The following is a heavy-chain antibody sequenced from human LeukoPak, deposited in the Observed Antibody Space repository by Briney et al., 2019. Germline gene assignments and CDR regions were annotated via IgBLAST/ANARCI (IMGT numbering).Heavy chain of an antibody. J-gene: IGHJ5*02. V-gene: IGHV4-59*01. D-gene: IGHD2-15*01. CDR3: ARVRYCSDTACFGFAP. Sequence: SETLSLTCTVSGGSISSYYWSWIRQPPGKGLEWIGYVYYSGTTNYNPSLKSRVTISVDMSENQFSLKLMSVTAADAALYYCARVRYCSDTACFGFAPWGQGTLVTVSS. CDR1: GGSISSYY. CDR2: VYYSGTT.